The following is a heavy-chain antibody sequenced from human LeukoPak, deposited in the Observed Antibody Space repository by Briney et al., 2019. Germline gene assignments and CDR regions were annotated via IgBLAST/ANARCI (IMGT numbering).Heavy chain of an antibody. CDR3: ATRNWSRVGSNYYFDY. J-gene: IGHJ4*02. Sequence: PGGSLRLSSAASGFTFSSYAMRWVRQAPRKGLEWVSAISSSGGSTYYADSVKGRFTISRDNSKNTLYLQMTSLRAEDTAVYYCATRNWSRVGSNYYFDYWGQGTLVAVSS. D-gene: IGHD1-1*01. V-gene: IGHV3-23*01. CDR2: ISSSGGST. CDR1: GFTFSSYA.